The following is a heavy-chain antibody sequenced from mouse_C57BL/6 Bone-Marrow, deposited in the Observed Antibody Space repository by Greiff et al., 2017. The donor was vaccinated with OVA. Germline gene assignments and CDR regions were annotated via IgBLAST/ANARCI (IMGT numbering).Heavy chain of an antibody. V-gene: IGHV14-4*01. CDR2: IDPENGDT. Sequence: SGAELVRPGASVKLSCTASGFNIKDDYMHWVKQRPEQGLEWIGWIDPENGDTEYASKFQGKATITADTSSNTAYLQLSSLTSEDTAVYYCTLRWFAYWGQGTLVTVSA. J-gene: IGHJ3*01. D-gene: IGHD1-1*01. CDR3: TLRWFAY. CDR1: GFNIKDDY.